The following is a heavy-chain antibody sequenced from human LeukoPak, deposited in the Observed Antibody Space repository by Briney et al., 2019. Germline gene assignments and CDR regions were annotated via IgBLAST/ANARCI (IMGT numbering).Heavy chain of an antibody. CDR1: GYSFTNYG. Sequence: ASVKVSCKAFGYSFTNYGINWIRQAPGQGLEWMGWISVYSGNTNYAQKFQGRIALTTDTSRSRAYMELRSLRSDDTAVYYCTIIAVRPGHYFDDWGQGTLVTVSS. CDR3: TIIAVRPGHYFDD. CDR2: ISVYSGNT. V-gene: IGHV1-18*01. D-gene: IGHD6-6*01. J-gene: IGHJ4*02.